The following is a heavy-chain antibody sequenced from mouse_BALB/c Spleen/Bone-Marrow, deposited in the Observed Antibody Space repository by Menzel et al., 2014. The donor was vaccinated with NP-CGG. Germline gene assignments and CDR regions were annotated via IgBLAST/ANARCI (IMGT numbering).Heavy chain of an antibody. J-gene: IGHJ2*01. CDR1: GYTFTRYW. CDR3: SRDGNYYFYY. D-gene: IGHD2-1*01. V-gene: IGHV1-69*02. Sequence: QVQLKESGAELVKPGAPVKLSCKASGYTFTRYWMNWVKQRPGRGLEWIGRIDPSDSETHYNQKFKDKATLTVDKSSSTGYIQPSSLTTEDSSVFYWSRDGNYYFYYRGQGTTLTVSS. CDR2: IDPSDSET.